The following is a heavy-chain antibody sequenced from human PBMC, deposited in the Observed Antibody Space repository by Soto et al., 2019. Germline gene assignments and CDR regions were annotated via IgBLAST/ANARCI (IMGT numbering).Heavy chain of an antibody. Sequence: QVQLVQSGAEVRKPGSSVKVSCKASGGTFSRYSVSWVRQAPGQGLEWMGGIIPIFGTANHAQKFQCRVTIIADESTSTVYMELSSLRSEDTATYYCARGWGYETTDYYYAYWGQGTLVIVSS. J-gene: IGHJ4*02. CDR1: GGTFSRYS. V-gene: IGHV1-69*01. D-gene: IGHD3-16*01. CDR2: IIPIFGTA. CDR3: ARGWGYETTDYYYAY.